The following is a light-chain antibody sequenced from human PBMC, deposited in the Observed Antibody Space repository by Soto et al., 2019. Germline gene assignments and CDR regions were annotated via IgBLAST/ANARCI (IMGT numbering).Light chain of an antibody. CDR2: EVS. Sequence: SVLTQPGSVSGSPGESITISCTGTISDIGDYNYVSWYQQHPGKAPKLMIYEVSNRPSGVSNRFSGSKSGTTASLTISGLQAEDEADYYCSSYTTSTTYVFGTGTKVTVL. J-gene: IGLJ1*01. CDR1: ISDIGDYNY. CDR3: SSYTTSTTYV. V-gene: IGLV2-14*01.